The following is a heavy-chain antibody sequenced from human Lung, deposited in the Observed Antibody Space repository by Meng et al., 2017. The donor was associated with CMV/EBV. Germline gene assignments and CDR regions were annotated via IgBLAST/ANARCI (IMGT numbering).Heavy chain of an antibody. CDR2: ISGSSGTP. Sequence: GESLKISCTASGFNFSSHDINWVRQAPGEGLEWVSSISGSSGTPTYADSVTGRFTMSGDASKNTVFLQLRALRPEDTAIYYCLMNMFWGQGALVTVSS. V-gene: IGHV3-23*01. J-gene: IGHJ4*02. D-gene: IGHD3-16*01. CDR1: GFNFSSHD. CDR3: LMNMF.